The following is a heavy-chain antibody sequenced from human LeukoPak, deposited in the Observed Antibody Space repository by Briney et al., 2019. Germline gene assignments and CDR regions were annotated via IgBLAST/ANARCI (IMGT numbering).Heavy chain of an antibody. CDR3: ARDGIQLHYAFDI. D-gene: IGHD5-18*01. J-gene: IGHJ3*02. Sequence: SGGSLRLSCAASGFTFSSYVMHWVRQAPGKGLEWVAIISYDGSNEYYADSVKGRFTISRDNSKNTLYLQMNSLRAEDTALYHCARDGIQLHYAFDIWGQGTMVTVSS. V-gene: IGHV3-30*04. CDR1: GFTFSSYV. CDR2: ISYDGSNE.